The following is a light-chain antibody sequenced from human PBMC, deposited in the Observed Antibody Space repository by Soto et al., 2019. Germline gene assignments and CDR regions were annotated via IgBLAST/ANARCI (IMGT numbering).Light chain of an antibody. CDR2: ATS. J-gene: IGKJ4*01. Sequence: EIVLTQSPATLSVSPGERATLSCRASQSVGKNFAWYQQKPGQAPRLLIFATSTRATGVPARFSGSGSGTEFTLTISSLQSEEFAVYYCRQYGDWPLTFGGGAKVEIE. CDR3: RQYGDWPLT. V-gene: IGKV3-15*01. CDR1: QSVGKN.